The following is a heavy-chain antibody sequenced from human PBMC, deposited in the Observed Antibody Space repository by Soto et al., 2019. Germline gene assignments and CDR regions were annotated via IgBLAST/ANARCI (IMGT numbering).Heavy chain of an antibody. V-gene: IGHV1-8*01. Sequence: ASVKVSCKASGYTFTSYDINWVRQATGQGLEWMGWMNPNSGNTGYAQKFQGRVTMTRNSVYLQMNSLRAEDTAVYYCAKNPGYYCDSTGYHFDYWGQGTLVTVSS. CDR2: MNPNSGNT. J-gene: IGHJ4*02. CDR3: AKNPGYYCDSTGYHFDY. D-gene: IGHD3-22*01. CDR1: GYTFTSYD.